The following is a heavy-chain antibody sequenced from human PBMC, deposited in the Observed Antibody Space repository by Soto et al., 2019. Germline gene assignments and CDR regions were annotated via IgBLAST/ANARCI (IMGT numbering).Heavy chain of an antibody. D-gene: IGHD3-9*01. Sequence: EVHLLESGGNLVQPGGSLRLSCAASGFTFSSYAMSWVRQAPGKGPEWVSSISGSGDVIHYADSVKGRFTISRDNSKNTLWLQMNSLRAGDTAVYYCAKAIRFLDMALDNWGQGALVTVSS. J-gene: IGHJ4*02. CDR2: ISGSGDVI. V-gene: IGHV3-23*01. CDR1: GFTFSSYA. CDR3: AKAIRFLDMALDN.